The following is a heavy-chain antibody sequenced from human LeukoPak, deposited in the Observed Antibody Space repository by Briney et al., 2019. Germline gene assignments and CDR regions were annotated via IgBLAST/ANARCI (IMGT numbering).Heavy chain of an antibody. CDR1: GGSISSYF. CDR3: AILGATGSWFDP. V-gene: IGHV4-59*08. CDR2: IYYSVST. D-gene: IGHD1-26*01. Sequence: SETLSLTCTVSGGSISSYFWSWIRQPPGKGLERIGYIYYSVSTNYNPSLKSRVTISVDTSKNQFSLKLSSVTAADTAVYYCAILGATGSWFDPWGQGTLVTVSS. J-gene: IGHJ5*02.